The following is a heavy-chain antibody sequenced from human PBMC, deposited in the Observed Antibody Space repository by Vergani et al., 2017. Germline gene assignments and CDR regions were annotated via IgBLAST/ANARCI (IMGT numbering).Heavy chain of an antibody. CDR2: IYYSGTT. CDR3: ARVDTQVPATSHFYYMDV. D-gene: IGHD6-25*01. CDR1: GYSISSSNW. Sequence: QVRLEESGPGLVKPSDTLSLTCAVSGYSISSSNWWGWIRQPPGKGLEWIGYIYYSGTTYDNPSLRSRLTISVDTSQNQFSLKLRSVTAADTAVYYCARVDTQVPATSHFYYMDVWGKGTTVVVSS. J-gene: IGHJ6*03. V-gene: IGHV4-28*01.